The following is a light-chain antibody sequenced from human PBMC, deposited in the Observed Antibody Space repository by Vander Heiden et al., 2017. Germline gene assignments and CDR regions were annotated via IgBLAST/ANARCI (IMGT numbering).Light chain of an antibody. CDR1: QDIDDD. CDR2: EAS. CDR3: LQHDNFPYT. Sequence: VIIACKASQDIDDDVKWNQQKPGEDAIFTIQEASTLVPGISPRFRGSGYGTVFSLTANNIESEDAAYYFCLQHDNFPYTFGQGTKLEI. J-gene: IGKJ2*01. V-gene: IGKV5-2*01.